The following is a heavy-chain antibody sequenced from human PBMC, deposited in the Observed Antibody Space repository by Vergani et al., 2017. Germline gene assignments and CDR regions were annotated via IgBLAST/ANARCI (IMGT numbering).Heavy chain of an antibody. V-gene: IGHV1-2*02. D-gene: IGHD1-7*01. CDR3: ARGRNFIDY. J-gene: IGHJ4*02. Sequence: QVQLVQSGAEVKNPGASVKVSCKASGYSFTGYYIHWVRQAPGQGLEWMGCINPNSGRTKYAQKFQGRVTMTRDTSITTAYMEVSRLRSDATAVYYCARGRNFIDYWGQGTLVTVSS. CDR1: GYSFTGYY. CDR2: INPNSGRT.